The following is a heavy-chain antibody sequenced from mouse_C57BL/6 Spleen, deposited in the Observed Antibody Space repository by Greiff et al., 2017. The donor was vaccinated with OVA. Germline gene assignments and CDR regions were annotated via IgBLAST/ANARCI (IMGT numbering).Heavy chain of an antibody. J-gene: IGHJ1*03. D-gene: IGHD2-13*01. CDR2: INPGSGGT. CDR1: GYAFTNYL. CDR3: ARYGDPYWYFDV. V-gene: IGHV1-54*01. Sequence: QVQLKQSGAELVRPGTSVKVSCKASGYAFTNYLIEWVKQRPGQGLEWIGVINPGSGGTNYNEKFKGKATLTADKSSSTAYMQLSSLTSEDSAVYFCARYGDPYWYFDVWGTGTTVTVSS.